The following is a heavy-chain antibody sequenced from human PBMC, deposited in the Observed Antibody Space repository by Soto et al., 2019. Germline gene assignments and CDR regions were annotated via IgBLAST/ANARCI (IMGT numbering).Heavy chain of an antibody. CDR1: GASISTTNYY. CDR3: ATFVVPVSRHTGVDL. V-gene: IGHV4-39*02. Sequence: DTLSLSCTVSGASISTTNYYWGWVRQPPGTRLDRMGNIYYGGTTYSNPSLKSRVTISVDTSKNHFSLKVNSVTAADTAVYFCATFVVPVSRHTGVDLWGAGTL. CDR2: IYYGGTT. D-gene: IGHD2-21*02. J-gene: IGHJ4*02.